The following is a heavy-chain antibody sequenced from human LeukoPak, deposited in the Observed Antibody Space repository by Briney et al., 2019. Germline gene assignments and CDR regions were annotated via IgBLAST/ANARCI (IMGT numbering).Heavy chain of an antibody. Sequence: PSETLSLTCTVSGGSISSYYWSWIRQPAGKGLEWIGRIYTSGSTNYNPSLKSRVTISVDTSKNQFSLKLSSVTAADTAVYYCARARRDGYNSAFDIWGQGTMVTVSS. CDR2: IYTSGST. CDR1: GGSISSYY. CDR3: ARARRDGYNSAFDI. V-gene: IGHV4-4*07. J-gene: IGHJ3*02. D-gene: IGHD5-24*01.